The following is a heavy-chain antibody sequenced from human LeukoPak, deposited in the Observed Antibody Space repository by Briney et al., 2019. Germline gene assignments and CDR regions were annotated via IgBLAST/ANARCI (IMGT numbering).Heavy chain of an antibody. CDR2: IIPIFGTA. Sequence: ASVKVSCKASGGTFSSYAISWVRQAPGQGLEWMGGIIPIFGTANYAQKFRGRVTITADESTSTAYMELSSLRSEDTAVYYCARGSYDILTGYYRSFDYWGQGTLVTVSS. CDR3: ARGSYDILTGYYRSFDY. V-gene: IGHV1-69*13. CDR1: GGTFSSYA. J-gene: IGHJ4*02. D-gene: IGHD3-9*01.